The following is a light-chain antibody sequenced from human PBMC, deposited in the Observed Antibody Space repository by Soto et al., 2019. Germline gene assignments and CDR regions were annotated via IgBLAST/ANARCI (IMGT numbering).Light chain of an antibody. Sequence: QSVLTQPPSASGTPGQRVTISCSGSSSNIGSNTVNWYQQLPGTAPKLLIYSNNQRPSGVPDRFSGSKSGTSASLDISGLQSEDEADYYCAAWDDSLNGYVVGTGTKLTVL. CDR1: SSNIGSNT. V-gene: IGLV1-44*01. J-gene: IGLJ1*01. CDR3: AAWDDSLNGYV. CDR2: SNN.